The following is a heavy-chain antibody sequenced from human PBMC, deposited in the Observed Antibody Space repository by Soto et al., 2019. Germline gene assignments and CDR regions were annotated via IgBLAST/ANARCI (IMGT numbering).Heavy chain of an antibody. V-gene: IGHV3-23*01. D-gene: IGHD2-21*02. CDR2: ISGSGGST. CDR3: AKGVEIVVVTAILDY. J-gene: IGHJ4*02. Sequence: GGSLRLSCAASGFTFSSYAMSWVRQAPGKGLEWVSAISGSGGSTYYADSVKGRFTISRDNSKNTLYLQMNSLRAEDTAVYYCAKGVEIVVVTAILDYWGQGNLVTVSS. CDR1: GFTFSSYA.